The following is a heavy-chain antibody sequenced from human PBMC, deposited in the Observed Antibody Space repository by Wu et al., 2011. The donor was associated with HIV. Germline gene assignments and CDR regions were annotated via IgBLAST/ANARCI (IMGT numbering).Heavy chain of an antibody. Sequence: QVQLVQSGAEVKRPGSSVKVSCQTSGGNFDTISISWVRQAPGQGLEWMGRIIPRFTTSNFAQRFRGRVSFVADKSTSTDYMELSSLRSEDTAMYYCARGKCSSTNCYNDAFDYLGPGDNGHRLF. CDR2: IIPRFTTS. CDR3: ARGKCSSTNCYNDAFDY. V-gene: IGHV1-69*06. CDR1: GGNFDTIS. D-gene: IGHD2-2*02. J-gene: IGHJ3*02.